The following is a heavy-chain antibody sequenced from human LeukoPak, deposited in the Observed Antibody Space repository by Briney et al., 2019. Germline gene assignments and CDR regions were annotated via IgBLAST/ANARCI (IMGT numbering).Heavy chain of an antibody. J-gene: IGHJ4*02. Sequence: SQTLSLTCTVSGGSISSGDYYWSWIRQPPGKGLEWIGYIYHSGSTYSNPSLKSRVTISVDTSKNQFSLKLSSVTAVDTAVYYCARKENVYYYFDYWGQGTLVTVSS. CDR2: IYHSGST. V-gene: IGHV4-30-4*01. CDR1: GGSISSGDYY. D-gene: IGHD3-10*01. CDR3: ARKENVYYYFDY.